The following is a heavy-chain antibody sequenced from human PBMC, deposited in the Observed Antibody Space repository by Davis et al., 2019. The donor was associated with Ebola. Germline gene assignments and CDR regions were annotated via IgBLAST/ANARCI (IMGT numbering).Heavy chain of an antibody. V-gene: IGHV3-33*01. CDR3: AIPDCSGANCYSVYIKN. D-gene: IGHD2-15*01. CDR2: IWYDGGRK. Sequence: GESLKISCAASGFNFSSYGMHWVRQAPDKGLEWVAVIWYDGGRKYYGDSVKGRFTISRDNSNNLLYLQMNSLRAEDTAVYYCAIPDCSGANCYSVYIKNWGQGTLVTVSS. CDR1: GFNFSSYG. J-gene: IGHJ1*01.